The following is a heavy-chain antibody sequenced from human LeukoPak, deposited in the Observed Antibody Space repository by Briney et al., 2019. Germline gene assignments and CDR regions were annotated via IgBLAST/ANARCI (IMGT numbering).Heavy chain of an antibody. CDR3: ASGLYGDSDPYYYYGMDV. J-gene: IGHJ6*02. Sequence: GGSLRLSCAASGFTFSSYVMHWVRQAPGKRLEWVAVIWYDGSNKYYADSVKGRFTISRDNSKNTLYLQMNSLRAEDTAVYYCASGLYGDSDPYYYYGMDVWGQGTTVTVSS. CDR1: GFTFSSYV. CDR2: IWYDGSNK. D-gene: IGHD4-17*01. V-gene: IGHV3-33*01.